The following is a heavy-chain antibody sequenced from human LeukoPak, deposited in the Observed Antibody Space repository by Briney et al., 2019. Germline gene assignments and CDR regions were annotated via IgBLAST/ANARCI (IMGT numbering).Heavy chain of an antibody. D-gene: IGHD5-24*01. V-gene: IGHV3-23*01. Sequence: PGGSLRLSCAASGFTLSSYAMSCVRQAPGEGVEWVSAISGSGGSTYYADSAKGRFTISRDNSKNTMYLQMSSLRAEDTAVYYCAKVLMAARRYFDYWGQGTLVTVSS. CDR1: GFTLSSYA. CDR3: AKVLMAARRYFDY. J-gene: IGHJ4*02. CDR2: ISGSGGST.